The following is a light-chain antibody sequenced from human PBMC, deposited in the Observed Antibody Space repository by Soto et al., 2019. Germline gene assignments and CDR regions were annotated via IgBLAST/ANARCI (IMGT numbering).Light chain of an antibody. CDR3: QSYDSSLSVV. CDR1: SSNIGAGYD. V-gene: IGLV1-40*01. Sequence: QLVLTQPPSVSGAPGQRVTISCTGSSSNIGAGYDVHWYQQLPGTAPQLLIYGYSKRPSGVPDRFSGSKSGTSASLAITGLQAEDEADYYCQSYDSSLSVVFGGGTKLTVL. J-gene: IGLJ2*01. CDR2: GYS.